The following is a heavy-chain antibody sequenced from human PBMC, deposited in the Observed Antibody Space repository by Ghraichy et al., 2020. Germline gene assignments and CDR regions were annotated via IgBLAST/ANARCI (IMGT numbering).Heavy chain of an antibody. CDR1: GFTFSDYY. Sequence: GGSLRLSCAASGFTFSDYYMSWVRQAPGKGLEWVSYISSTSNYPKYADAVKGRFTISRDNAKNSLYLQMSSLRAEDTAVFYCARVSYSSGWYYLDFWGQGTQVTVSS. V-gene: IGHV3-11*05. CDR2: ISSTSNYP. CDR3: ARVSYSSGWYYLDF. D-gene: IGHD6-19*01. J-gene: IGHJ4*02.